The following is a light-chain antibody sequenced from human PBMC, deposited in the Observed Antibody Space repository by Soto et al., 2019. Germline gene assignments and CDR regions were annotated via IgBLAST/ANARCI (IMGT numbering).Light chain of an antibody. CDR3: SSYTSSSTL. Sequence: QSVLTQPASVSGSPGQSIAISCTGTTSDVGSYNYVSWYQQHPGKAPKVIIYDVSNRPSGVSNRFSGSKSGNTASLTISGLQAEDEADYYCSSYTSSSTLFGTGTKVTV. CDR2: DVS. V-gene: IGLV2-14*01. CDR1: TSDVGSYNY. J-gene: IGLJ1*01.